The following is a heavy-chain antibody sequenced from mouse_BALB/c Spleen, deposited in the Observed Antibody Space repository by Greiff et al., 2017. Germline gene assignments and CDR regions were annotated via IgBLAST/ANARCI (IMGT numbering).Heavy chain of an antibody. V-gene: IGHV7-3*02. J-gene: IGHJ2*01. Sequence: EVQVVESGGGLVQPGGSLRLSCATSGFTFTDYYMSWVRQPPGKALEWLGFIRNKANGYTTEYSASVKGRFTISRDNSQSILYLQMNTLRAEDSATYYCARAKNLDYWGQGTTLTVSS. CDR2: IRNKANGYTT. CDR1: GFTFTDYY. CDR3: ARAKNLDY.